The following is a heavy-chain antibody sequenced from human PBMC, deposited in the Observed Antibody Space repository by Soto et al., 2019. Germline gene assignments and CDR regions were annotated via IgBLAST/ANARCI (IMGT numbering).Heavy chain of an antibody. D-gene: IGHD3-3*01. CDR1: GFTFSSYA. CDR2: ITGRGGNT. J-gene: IGHJ6*02. V-gene: IGHV3-23*01. Sequence: EVQLLDSGGGLVQPGGSLRLSCAASGFTFSSYAMSWVRQAPGKGLEWVSAITGRGGNTYYADSVKGRFTISRDNSENTLYLQMNSLRAGDTAVYFCARGADFWSGSRYYHYAYDLDVWGHGTTVTVSS. CDR3: ARGADFWSGSRYYHYAYDLDV.